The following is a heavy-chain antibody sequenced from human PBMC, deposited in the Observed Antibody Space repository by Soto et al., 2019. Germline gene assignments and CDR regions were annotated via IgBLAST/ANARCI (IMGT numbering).Heavy chain of an antibody. CDR3: ARGWGIAAAGSDF. J-gene: IGHJ4*02. CDR1: GGSISSSNW. CDR2: IYHSGST. Sequence: SETLSLTCTVSGGSISSSNWWSWVRQPPGKGLEWIGEIYHSGSTNYNPSLNSRVTISVDKSKNQFSLKVNSVTAADEAVYYCARGWGIAAAGSDFLGPGTLVTVSS. V-gene: IGHV4-4*02. D-gene: IGHD6-13*01.